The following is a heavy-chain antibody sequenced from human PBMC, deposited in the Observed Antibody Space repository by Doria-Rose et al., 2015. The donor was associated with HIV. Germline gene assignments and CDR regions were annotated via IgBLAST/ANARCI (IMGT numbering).Heavy chain of an antibody. CDR2: MFSDDER. J-gene: IGHJ4*02. Sequence: SGPVLVKPTETLTLTCTVSGVSLSSPGMGVSWIRQPPGKALEWLSNMFSDDERSYKTTLKSSITISRGTSKSQVVLTMTDMDPVDTATYYCARIKSSRWYHKYYFDFWGQGTLVIVSA. CDR3: ARIKSSRWYHKYYFDF. CDR1: GVSLSSPGMG. D-gene: IGHD6-13*01. V-gene: IGHV2-26*01.